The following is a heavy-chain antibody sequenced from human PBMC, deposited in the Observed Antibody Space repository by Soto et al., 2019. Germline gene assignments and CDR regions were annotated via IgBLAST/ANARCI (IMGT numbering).Heavy chain of an antibody. V-gene: IGHV1-18*01. D-gene: IGHD5-12*01. J-gene: IGHJ4*02. CDR3: TRARARYALDS. Sequence: QVQLVQSGAEVKKPGASVKVSCKASGYTFTSYGISWVRQAPGQGLEWMGWISANNGNTNYAQKLQGRVTMTTDTSTRTDYMELRSIRSDDTAVYYCTRARARYALDSWGQGTLVTVSS. CDR2: ISANNGNT. CDR1: GYTFTSYG.